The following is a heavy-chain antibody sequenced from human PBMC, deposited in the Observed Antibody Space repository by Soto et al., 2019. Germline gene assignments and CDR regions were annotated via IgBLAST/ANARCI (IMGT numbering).Heavy chain of an antibody. Sequence: QVQLVQSGAEEKKPGASVKVSCKASGYTFSSYAMHWVRQAPGQRLEWMGWINAGNGNTKYSQKFQGRVTITRDTSASTAYMELSRLRSEDTAVYYCARGGPPSDYWGQGTLVTVSS. CDR1: GYTFSSYA. J-gene: IGHJ4*02. D-gene: IGHD3-10*01. CDR2: INAGNGNT. CDR3: ARGGPPSDY. V-gene: IGHV1-3*05.